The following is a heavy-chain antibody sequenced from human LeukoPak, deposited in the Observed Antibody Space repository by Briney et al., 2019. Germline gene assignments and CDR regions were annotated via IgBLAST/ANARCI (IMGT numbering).Heavy chain of an antibody. J-gene: IGHJ4*02. D-gene: IGHD2-2*01. Sequence: PSVKVSCKASVYNFNTYGISWVRQAPGRGLEWMGWISSSTGNTNYAQKLQDRVTMTTDTSTSTAYLYLRNLRSDDPAVYYCVRLPLGYCSSTSCLDWGQGTLVTVSS. CDR3: VRLPLGYCSSTSCLD. V-gene: IGHV1-18*01. CDR2: ISSSTGNT. CDR1: VYNFNTYG.